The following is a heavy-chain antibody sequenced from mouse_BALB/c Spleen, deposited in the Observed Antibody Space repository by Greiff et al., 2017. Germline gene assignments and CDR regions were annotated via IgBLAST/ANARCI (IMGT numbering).Heavy chain of an antibody. V-gene: IGHV5-17*02. Sequence: DVMLVESGGGLVQPGGSRKLSCAASGFTFSSFGMHWVRQAPEKGLEWVAYISSGSSTIYYADTVKGRFTISRDNPKNTLFLQMTSLRSEDTAMYYCARSGTYYDYGGDLFDYWGQGTTLTVSS. CDR2: ISSGSSTI. J-gene: IGHJ2*01. D-gene: IGHD2-4*01. CDR3: ARSGTYYDYGGDLFDY. CDR1: GFTFSSFG.